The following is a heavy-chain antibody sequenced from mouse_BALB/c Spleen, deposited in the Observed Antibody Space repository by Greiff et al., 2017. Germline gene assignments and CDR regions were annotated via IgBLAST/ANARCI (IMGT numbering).Heavy chain of an antibody. Sequence: QVLLKESGPGLVAPSQSLSITCTVSGFSLTGYGVNWVRQPPGKGLGWLGMIWGDGSTDYNSALKSRLSISQDNSKSQVFLKMNSLQTDDTARYYCGRDYRRDAMDYWGQGTAVTVSS. CDR1: GFSLTGYG. CDR2: IWGDGST. J-gene: IGHJ4*01. CDR3: GRDYRRDAMDY. D-gene: IGHD2-14*01. V-gene: IGHV2-6-7*01.